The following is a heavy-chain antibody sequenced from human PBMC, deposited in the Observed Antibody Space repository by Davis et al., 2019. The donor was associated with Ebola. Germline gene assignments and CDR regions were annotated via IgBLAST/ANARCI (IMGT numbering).Heavy chain of an antibody. CDR3: ARHFVAAGIYWYFDL. J-gene: IGHJ2*01. D-gene: IGHD6-13*01. V-gene: IGHV4-61*10. CDR2: IYYSGST. CDR1: GGSVSSGSYY. Sequence: PSETLSLTCTVSGGSVSSGSYYWSWIRQPAGKGLEWIGYIYYSGSTNYNPSLKSRVTISVDTSKNQFSLKLSSVTAADTAVYYCARHFVAAGIYWYFDLWGRGTLVTVSS.